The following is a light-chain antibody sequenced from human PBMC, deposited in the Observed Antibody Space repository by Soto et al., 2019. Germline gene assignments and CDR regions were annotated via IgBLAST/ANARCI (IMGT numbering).Light chain of an antibody. Sequence: EIVLTQSPATLSLSPGERATLSCRASQSVSSYLAWYQQKGGQAPRLLIYDASSRATGIPARFSGSGSGTDFTLTISSLEPEDFAVYYCLQRKNWPITFGQETRLEIK. CDR1: QSVSSY. CDR2: DAS. J-gene: IGKJ5*01. CDR3: LQRKNWPIT. V-gene: IGKV3-11*01.